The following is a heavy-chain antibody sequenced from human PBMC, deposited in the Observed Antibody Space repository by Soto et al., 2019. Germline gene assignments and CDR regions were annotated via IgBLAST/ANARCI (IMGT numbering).Heavy chain of an antibody. V-gene: IGHV4-4*02. CDR3: ARRPPFY. CDR2: IYHSGST. CDR1: GGSISSSNW. Sequence: SETLSLTCAVSGGSISSSNWWSWVRQPPGKGLEWIGEIYHSGSTNYNPSLEGRVAISADTPNNQLSLRLSSVTAADTAVYYCARRPPFYWGQGTLVTVSS. J-gene: IGHJ4*02.